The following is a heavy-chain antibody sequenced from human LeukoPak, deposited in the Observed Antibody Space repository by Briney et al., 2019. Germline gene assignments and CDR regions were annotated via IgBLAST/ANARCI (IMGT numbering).Heavy chain of an antibody. V-gene: IGHV3-11*04. D-gene: IGHD6-13*01. CDR2: ISSSNAI. Sequence: PGGSLRLSCAASGFTFSDYYMSWIRQAPGKGLEWLSYISSSNAIYSADSVKGRFTISRDNAKNSLYLQMNSLRAEDTAVYYCARVSSSWYQDWYFDLWGRGTLVTVSS. J-gene: IGHJ2*01. CDR3: ARVSSSWYQDWYFDL. CDR1: GFTFSDYY.